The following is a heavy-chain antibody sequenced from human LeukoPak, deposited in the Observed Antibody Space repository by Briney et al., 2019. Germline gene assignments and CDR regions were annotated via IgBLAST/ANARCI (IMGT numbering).Heavy chain of an antibody. CDR3: ARVPVDTAMVYYYYYYGMDV. V-gene: IGHV1-18*01. D-gene: IGHD5-18*01. Sequence: ASVKVSCKASGYTFTSYGISWVRQAPGQGLEWMGWISAYNGNTNYAQKLQGRVTMTTDTSTSTAYMELRSLRSDDTAVYCCARVPVDTAMVYYYYYYGMDVWGQGTTVTVSS. J-gene: IGHJ6*02. CDR2: ISAYNGNT. CDR1: GYTFTSYG.